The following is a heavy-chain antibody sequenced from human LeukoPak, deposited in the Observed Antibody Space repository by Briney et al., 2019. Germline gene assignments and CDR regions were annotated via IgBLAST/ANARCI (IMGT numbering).Heavy chain of an antibody. CDR3: ARVYGPGRYSDWLSQLTSDYYMDY. J-gene: IGHJ4*02. CDR1: GGTFSSYA. V-gene: IGHV1-69*13. D-gene: IGHD3-9*01. Sequence: SVKVSCKASGGTFSSYAISWVRQAPGQGLEWMGGIIPIFGTANYAQKFQGRVTITADESTSTAYMELSSLRSEDTAVYYCARVYGPGRYSDWLSQLTSDYYMDYWGQGTLVTVSS. CDR2: IIPIFGTA.